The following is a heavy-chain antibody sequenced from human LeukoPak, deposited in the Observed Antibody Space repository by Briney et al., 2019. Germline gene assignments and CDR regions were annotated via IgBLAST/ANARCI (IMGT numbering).Heavy chain of an antibody. CDR3: TTDQMDYYYGMDV. CDR1: GFTFSNAW. D-gene: IGHD5-24*01. J-gene: IGHJ6*02. V-gene: IGHV3-15*07. Sequence: GGSLRLSCAASGFTFSNAWMNWVRQAQGKGLEWVGRIKSKTDGGTTDYAAPVEGRFTISRDDSKNTLYLQMNSLKTEDTAVYYCTTDQMDYYYGMDVWGQGTTVTVSS. CDR2: IKSKTDGGTT.